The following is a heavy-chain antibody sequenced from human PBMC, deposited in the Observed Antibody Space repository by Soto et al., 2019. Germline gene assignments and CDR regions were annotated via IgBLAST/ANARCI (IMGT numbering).Heavy chain of an antibody. Sequence: ASVKVSCKGSGYSFTSYWIGWVRQMPGKGLEWMGIIYPGDSDTRYSPSFQGQVTISADKSISTAYLQWSSLKASDTAMYYCASHKHCTNGVCYTGDYYYGMDVWGQGTTVTVSS. D-gene: IGHD2-8*01. CDR1: GYSFTSYW. CDR3: ASHKHCTNGVCYTGDYYYGMDV. J-gene: IGHJ6*02. V-gene: IGHV5-51*01. CDR2: IYPGDSDT.